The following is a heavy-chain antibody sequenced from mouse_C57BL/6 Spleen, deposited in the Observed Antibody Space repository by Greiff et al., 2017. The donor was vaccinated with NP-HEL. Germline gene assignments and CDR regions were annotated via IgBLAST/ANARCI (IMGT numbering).Heavy chain of an antibody. Sequence: VHLVESGPELVRPGVSVKISCKGSGYTFTDYAMHWVKQSHAKSLEWIGVISTYYGDASYNQKFKDKATMTVDKSSSTAYMELARLTSEDSAVYYCAPGSYYYGRFDYWGQGTTLTVSS. CDR1: GYTFTDYA. J-gene: IGHJ2*01. CDR3: APGSYYYGRFDY. D-gene: IGHD1-1*01. V-gene: IGHV1-67*01. CDR2: ISTYYGDA.